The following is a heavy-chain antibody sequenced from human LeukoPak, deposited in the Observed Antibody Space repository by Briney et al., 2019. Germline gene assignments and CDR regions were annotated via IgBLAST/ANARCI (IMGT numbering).Heavy chain of an antibody. D-gene: IGHD1-26*01. V-gene: IGHV3-7*01. CDR1: GFTFSTYW. CDR2: IKQDESEK. Sequence: GGSLRLSCAASGFTFSTYWLSWVRQTPEKGLEWVANIKQDESEKYYVDSVKGRFTISRDNARNSLCLQMNSLRAEDTAVYYCARPSLNSGSYFDYWGQGILVTVSS. CDR3: ARPSLNSGSYFDY. J-gene: IGHJ4*02.